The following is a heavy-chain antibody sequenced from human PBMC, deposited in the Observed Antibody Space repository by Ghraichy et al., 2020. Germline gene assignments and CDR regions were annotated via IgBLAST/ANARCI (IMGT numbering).Heavy chain of an antibody. CDR3: ARGFGGYYSSGPDALDI. D-gene: IGHD6-19*01. J-gene: IGHJ3*02. V-gene: IGHV3-30*04. Sequence: GGSLRLSCAASGFVFTTFAMHWVRQAPGKGLEWVAVVSYDGSIKFYADSVKGRFTISRDNSKNTLYLQVSSLRVKDTALYFCARGFGGYYSSGPDALDIWGQGTMVIVSS. CDR2: VSYDGSIK. CDR1: GFVFTTFA.